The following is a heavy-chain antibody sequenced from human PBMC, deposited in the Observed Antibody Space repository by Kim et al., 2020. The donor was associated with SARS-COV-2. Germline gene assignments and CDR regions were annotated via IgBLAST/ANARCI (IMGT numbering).Heavy chain of an antibody. CDR1: GFTFSSYG. J-gene: IGHJ4*02. D-gene: IGHD4-4*01. Sequence: GGSLRLSCAASGFTFSSYGMHWVRQAPGKGLEWVAVIWYDGSNKYYADSVKGRFTISRDNSKNTLYLQMNSLRAEDTAVYYCARPLYSNYPPFDYWGQGTLVTVSS. CDR3: ARPLYSNYPPFDY. CDR2: IWYDGSNK. V-gene: IGHV3-33*01.